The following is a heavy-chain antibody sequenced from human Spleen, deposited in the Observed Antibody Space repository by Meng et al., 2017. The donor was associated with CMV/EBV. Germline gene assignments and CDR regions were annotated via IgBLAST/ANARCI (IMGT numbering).Heavy chain of an antibody. Sequence: GDSVSSNSAAWNWIRQSPSRGLEWLGRTYYRSKWFNDYGVSVRSRIAINPDTTRNQISLQLNSVTPEDTAVYYCARVGSSVWYPPFDYWGQGTLVTVSS. V-gene: IGHV6-1*01. CDR2: TYYRSKWFN. CDR1: GDSVSSNSAA. D-gene: IGHD6-19*01. J-gene: IGHJ4*02. CDR3: ARVGSSVWYPPFDY.